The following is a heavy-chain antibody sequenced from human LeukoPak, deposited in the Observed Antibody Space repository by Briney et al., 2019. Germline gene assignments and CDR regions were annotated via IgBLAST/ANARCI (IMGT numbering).Heavy chain of an antibody. Sequence: ASVKVSCKASGYTFIRHWMHWVRLAPGQGLEWVGLINPTGTATLYAQKFQGRVTITADESTSTAYMELSSLRSEDTAVYYCARGRVGATHPNDYWGQGTLVTVSS. CDR1: GYTFIRHW. CDR3: ARGRVGATHPNDY. V-gene: IGHV1-46*01. CDR2: INPTGTAT. J-gene: IGHJ4*02. D-gene: IGHD1-26*01.